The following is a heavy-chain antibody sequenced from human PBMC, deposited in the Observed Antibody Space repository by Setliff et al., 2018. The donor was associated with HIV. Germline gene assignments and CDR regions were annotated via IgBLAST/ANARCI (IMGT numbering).Heavy chain of an antibody. J-gene: IGHJ2*01. CDR1: GGSIYSGTYY. Sequence: SETLSLTCTVSGGSIYSGTYYWSWIRQSAGKGLEWIGHIYTSGSTNYNPSLKSRVSMSADTSKSEFSLKMTSVTAADTAVYYCARVGRDRLVTSGLYFDLWGRGTLVTVS. CDR2: IYTSGST. D-gene: IGHD3-9*01. V-gene: IGHV4-61*09. CDR3: ARVGRDRLVTSGLYFDL.